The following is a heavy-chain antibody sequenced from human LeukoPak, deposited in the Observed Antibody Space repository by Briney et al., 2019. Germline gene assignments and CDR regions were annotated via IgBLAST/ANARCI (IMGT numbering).Heavy chain of an antibody. D-gene: IGHD3-10*01. V-gene: IGHV3-30*02. J-gene: IGHJ4*02. Sequence: GGSLRLSCAASGFTFSTCGMHWVRQAPGKGLEWVAFIRYDGSNKYYADSVKGRFTISRDNSKNTLYLQMNSLRAEDTAVYYCAKTYGSGSYFLYYFDYWGQGTLVTVSS. CDR3: AKTYGSGSYFLYYFDY. CDR2: IRYDGSNK. CDR1: GFTFSTCG.